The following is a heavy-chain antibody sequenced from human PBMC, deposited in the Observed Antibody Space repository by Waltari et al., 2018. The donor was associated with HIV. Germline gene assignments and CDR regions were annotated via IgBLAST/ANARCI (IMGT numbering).Heavy chain of an antibody. CDR3: ARDEDYDSSGYYYYY. CDR2: IIPSLGIA. V-gene: IGHV1-69*04. CDR1: GGTFSSYA. D-gene: IGHD3-22*01. Sequence: QVQLVQSGAEVKKPGSSVKVSCKASGGTFSSYAISWVRQAPGQGLEWMGRIIPSLGIANDAQKFQGRVTITADKSTSTAYMELSSLRSEDTAVYYCARDEDYDSSGYYYYYWGQGTLVTVSS. J-gene: IGHJ4*02.